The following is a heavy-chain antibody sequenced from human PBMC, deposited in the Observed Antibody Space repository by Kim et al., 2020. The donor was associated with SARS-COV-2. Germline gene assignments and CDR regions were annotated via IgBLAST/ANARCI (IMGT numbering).Heavy chain of an antibody. J-gene: IGHJ3*02. V-gene: IGHV1-46*01. D-gene: IGHD3-22*01. Sequence: ASVKVSCKASGYTFTSYYMHWVRQAPGQGLEWMGIINPSGGSTSYAQKFQGRVTMTRDTSTSTVYMELSSLRSEDTAVYYCARDRLRGITMIRAGAFDIWGQGTMVTVSS. CDR2: INPSGGST. CDR3: ARDRLRGITMIRAGAFDI. CDR1: GYTFTSYY.